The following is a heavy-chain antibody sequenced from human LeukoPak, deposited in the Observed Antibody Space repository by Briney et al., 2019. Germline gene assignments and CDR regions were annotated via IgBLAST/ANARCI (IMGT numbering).Heavy chain of an antibody. V-gene: IGHV3-30-3*01. CDR2: ISYEGSNK. Sequence: GGSLRLSCVASGFTFSTYAIHWVRQAPGKGLEWVAVISYEGSNKLYADSVKGRFTISRDNSKNTLSLQMNSLRGEDTAVYYCAKGDYSSSPADSWGQGTLVTVSS. CDR1: GFTFSTYA. D-gene: IGHD6-6*01. J-gene: IGHJ5*01. CDR3: AKGDYSSSPADS.